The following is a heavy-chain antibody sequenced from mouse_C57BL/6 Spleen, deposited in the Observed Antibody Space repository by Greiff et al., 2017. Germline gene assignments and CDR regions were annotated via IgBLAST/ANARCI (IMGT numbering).Heavy chain of an antibody. CDR1: GYAFSSYW. CDR3: ARSYYYEGYAMDY. J-gene: IGHJ4*01. D-gene: IGHD1-1*01. V-gene: IGHV1-80*01. Sequence: VQLQQSGAELVKPGASVKISCKASGYAFSSYWMNWVKQRPGKGLEWIGQIYPGDGDTNYNGKFKGKATLTADKSSSTAYMQLSSLTSEDSAVYFCARSYYYEGYAMDYWGQGTSVTVSS. CDR2: IYPGDGDT.